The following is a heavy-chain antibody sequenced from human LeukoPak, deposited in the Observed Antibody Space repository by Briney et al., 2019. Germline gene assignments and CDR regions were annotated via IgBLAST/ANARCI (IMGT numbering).Heavy chain of an antibody. CDR3: ARGWLQMKFDY. D-gene: IGHD5-18*01. Sequence: ASVRVSCKASGYTFTSYDINWVRQATGQGLEWMGWMNPNSGNTGYAQKFQGRVTITRNTSISTAYMELSSLRSEDTAVYYCARGWLQMKFDYWGQGTLVTVSS. CDR2: MNPNSGNT. J-gene: IGHJ4*02. CDR1: GYTFTSYD. V-gene: IGHV1-8*03.